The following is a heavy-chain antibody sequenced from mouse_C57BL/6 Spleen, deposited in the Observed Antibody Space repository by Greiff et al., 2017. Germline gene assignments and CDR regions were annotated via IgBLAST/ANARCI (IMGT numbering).Heavy chain of an antibody. CDR3: ARAGLNY. CDR1: GFTFSDYG. CDR2: ISSGRSTI. Sequence: EVKVVESGGGLVKPGGSLKLSCAASGFTFSDYGMHWVRQAPEKGLEWVAYISSGRSTIYYADTVKGRFTISRDNAKNTLFLQMTSLRSEDTAMYYCARAGLNYWGQGTTLTVSS. J-gene: IGHJ2*01. V-gene: IGHV5-17*01.